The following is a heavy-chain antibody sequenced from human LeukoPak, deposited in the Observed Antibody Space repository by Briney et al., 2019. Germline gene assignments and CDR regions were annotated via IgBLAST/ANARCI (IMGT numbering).Heavy chain of an antibody. Sequence: GGSLRLSCAASGFTFSTYGIHWVRQAPGKGLEWVAFIRYDGINQYYADSVKGRFTISRDNSKNTLYLQMNSLRAEDTAVYYCAKIGRTMVRGVIISLYYYCMDVWGKGTTVTISS. CDR3: AKIGRTMVRGVIISLYYYCMDV. D-gene: IGHD3-10*01. CDR1: GFTFSTYG. CDR2: IRYDGINQ. J-gene: IGHJ6*03. V-gene: IGHV3-30*02.